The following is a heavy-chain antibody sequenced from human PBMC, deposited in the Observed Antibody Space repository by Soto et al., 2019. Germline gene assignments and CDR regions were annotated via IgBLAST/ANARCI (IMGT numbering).Heavy chain of an antibody. Sequence: QVQLQESGPGLVKPSQTLSLTCTVSGGSISSGGYYWSWIRQHPGKGLEWIGYIYYSGSTYYNPSLKSRVTIPVDTSKNQFSLKLSSVTAADTAVYYCARVALGELSFRYFDLWGRGTLVTVSS. CDR3: ARVALGELSFRYFDL. CDR1: GGSISSGGYY. D-gene: IGHD3-16*02. J-gene: IGHJ2*01. CDR2: IYYSGST. V-gene: IGHV4-31*03.